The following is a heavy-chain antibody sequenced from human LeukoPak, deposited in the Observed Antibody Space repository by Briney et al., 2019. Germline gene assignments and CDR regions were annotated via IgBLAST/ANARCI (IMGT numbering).Heavy chain of an antibody. Sequence: GGSLRLSCAGSGFTFSSYSMNWVRQAPGKGLEWVSSISSSSSYIYYADSVKGRFTISRDNARNSLYLQMNSLRAENTAVYYCAKGGQNYGGNSGYWGQGTLVTVSS. CDR1: GFTFSSYS. J-gene: IGHJ4*02. CDR2: ISSSSSYI. CDR3: AKGGQNYGGNSGY. D-gene: IGHD4-23*01. V-gene: IGHV3-21*01.